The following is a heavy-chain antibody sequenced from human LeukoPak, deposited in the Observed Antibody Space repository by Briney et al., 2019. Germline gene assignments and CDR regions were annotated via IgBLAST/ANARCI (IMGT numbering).Heavy chain of an antibody. Sequence: GGSLRLSCAASGFTLDDYAMHWLRQAPGKGLEWVSGISWNSGSIGYADSVKGRFTISRDNAKNSLYLQMNSLRAEDMALYYCTKATAYDILTGYTRWGQGTLVTVSS. D-gene: IGHD3-9*01. V-gene: IGHV3-9*03. J-gene: IGHJ4*02. CDR2: ISWNSGSI. CDR3: TKATAYDILTGYTR. CDR1: GFTLDDYA.